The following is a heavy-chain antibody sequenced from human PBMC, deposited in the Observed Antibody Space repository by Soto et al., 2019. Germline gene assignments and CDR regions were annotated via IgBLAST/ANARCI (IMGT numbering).Heavy chain of an antibody. J-gene: IGHJ5*02. CDR3: AGTQLLDYGGNQRGWFDP. D-gene: IGHD4-17*01. Sequence: QVQLVQSGAEVKKPGSSVKVSCKASVGTFSSYAISWVRQAPGQGLEWMGGIIPIFGTANYAQKLQGRVTITADESTSTAYMELSSLRSEDTAVYYCAGTQLLDYGGNQRGWFDPWGPGTLVTVSS. CDR2: IIPIFGTA. V-gene: IGHV1-69*01. CDR1: VGTFSSYA.